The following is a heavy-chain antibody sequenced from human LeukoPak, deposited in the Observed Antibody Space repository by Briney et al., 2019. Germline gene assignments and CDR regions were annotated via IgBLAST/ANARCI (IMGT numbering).Heavy chain of an antibody. CDR2: IKQDGSEK. CDR1: GFTFSNYW. V-gene: IGHV3-7*01. CDR3: ARVRSYYDY. J-gene: IGHJ4*02. Sequence: GGSLRLSCAASGFTFSNYWMSWVRQAPGKGLEWVAHIKQDGSEKYYVDSVKGLFTISRDNAKNSLYLQMNSLRAEDTAVYYCARVRSYYDYWGQGTLVTVSS.